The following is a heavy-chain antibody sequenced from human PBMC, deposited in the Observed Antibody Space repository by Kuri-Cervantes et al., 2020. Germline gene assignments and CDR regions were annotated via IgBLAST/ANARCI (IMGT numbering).Heavy chain of an antibody. CDR2: ISGSGGST. D-gene: IGHD6-13*01. Sequence: GESLKISCAASGFTFSSYAMSWVRQAPGKGLEWVSAISGSGGSTYYADSVKGRFTISRDNSKNTLYLQMNSLRAEDTAVYYCAKDLRPQGFKAAAGVGWFDPWGQGTLVTVSS. J-gene: IGHJ5*02. CDR1: GFTFSSYA. V-gene: IGHV3-23*01. CDR3: AKDLRPQGFKAAAGVGWFDP.